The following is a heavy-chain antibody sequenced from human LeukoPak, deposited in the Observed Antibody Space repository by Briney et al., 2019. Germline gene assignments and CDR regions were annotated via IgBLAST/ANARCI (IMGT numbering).Heavy chain of an antibody. CDR3: AREYRVTIFGVVMYGWFGP. J-gene: IGHJ5*02. D-gene: IGHD3-3*01. V-gene: IGHV4-61*02. Sequence: SETLSLTCTVSGGSISSGSYYWSWIRQPAGKGLEWIGRIYTSGSTNYNPSLKSRVTISVDTSKNQFSLKLSSVTAADTAVYYCAREYRVTIFGVVMYGWFGPWGQGTLVTVSS. CDR2: IYTSGST. CDR1: GGSISSGSYY.